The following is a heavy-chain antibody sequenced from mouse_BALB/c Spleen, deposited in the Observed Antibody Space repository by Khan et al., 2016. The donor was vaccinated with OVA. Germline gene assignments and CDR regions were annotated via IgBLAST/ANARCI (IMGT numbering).Heavy chain of an antibody. CDR3: ARIKKIVATYFDY. Sequence: QVQLQQSGAELVKAGASVKMSCKASGYTFTSYWMHWVEQRLGQGLEWFAETNPTNGRTYYNEKFKSKATLTVDKSSSTAYMLLSGPTFDDTAVYYCARIKKIVATYFDYWGQGTTRTVSS. CDR2: TNPTNGRT. D-gene: IGHD1-1*01. CDR1: GYTFTSYW. V-gene: IGHV1S81*02. J-gene: IGHJ2*01.